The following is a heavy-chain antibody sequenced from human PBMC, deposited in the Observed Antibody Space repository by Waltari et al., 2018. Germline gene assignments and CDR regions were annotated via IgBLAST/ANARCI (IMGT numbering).Heavy chain of an antibody. J-gene: IGHJ4*02. CDR2: IHTDGSGT. CDR3: ARGGHVDWLPPDY. V-gene: IGHV3-74*01. D-gene: IGHD3-9*01. CDR1: GFRFSNHW. Sequence: EVQLVESGGDLVQPGGSLRLSCPALGFRFSNHWVHWVRQAPGKGLVWVSRIHTDGSGTRYADSVEGRFTISRDNTKNTLYLQMNSLRVEDTAVYYCARGGHVDWLPPDYWGQGTLVAVSS.